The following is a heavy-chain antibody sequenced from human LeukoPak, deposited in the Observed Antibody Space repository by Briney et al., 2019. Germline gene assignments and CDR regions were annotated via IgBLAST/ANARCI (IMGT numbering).Heavy chain of an antibody. CDR3: VKRATVGAPSPLFDY. D-gene: IGHD1-26*01. V-gene: IGHV3-64D*09. Sequence: PGGSLRLSCAASGFTFSSYSMNWVRQAPGKGLEYISAITDNAYSTYYADSVKGRFTISRDNSKNTLYLQMSSLTPEDTAVYYCVKRATVGAPSPLFDYWGQGTLVSVSS. J-gene: IGHJ4*02. CDR1: GFTFSSYS. CDR2: ITDNAYST.